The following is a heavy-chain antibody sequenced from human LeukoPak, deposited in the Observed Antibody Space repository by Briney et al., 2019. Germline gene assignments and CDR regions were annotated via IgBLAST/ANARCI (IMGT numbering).Heavy chain of an antibody. CDR3: ARASGGGDYGDYLDAFDI. V-gene: IGHV4-59*01. CDR2: IYFSGST. J-gene: IGHJ3*02. D-gene: IGHD4-17*01. Sequence: SETLSLTCTVSGGSISSYYWSWIRQPPGKRLEWIGYIYFSGSTTYNPSLQSRVTISVDTSKSQFSLKLTSVTAADTAVYYCARASGGGDYGDYLDAFDIWGQGTMVTVSS. CDR1: GGSISSYY.